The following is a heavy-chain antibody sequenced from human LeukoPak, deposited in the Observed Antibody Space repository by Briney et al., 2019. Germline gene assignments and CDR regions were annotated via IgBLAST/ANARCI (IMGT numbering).Heavy chain of an antibody. Sequence: SETLSLTRTVSGVSIGSYYWSWIRQPPGKGLEWIGYIYFSGYTSYNPSLKSRVTISVDTSKNQFSLTLNSVTAADTAVYYCAREGQQLVPPLVAWGQGTLVTVAS. V-gene: IGHV4-59*01. CDR1: GVSIGSYY. J-gene: IGHJ5*02. CDR2: IYFSGYT. D-gene: IGHD6-6*01. CDR3: AREGQQLVPPLVA.